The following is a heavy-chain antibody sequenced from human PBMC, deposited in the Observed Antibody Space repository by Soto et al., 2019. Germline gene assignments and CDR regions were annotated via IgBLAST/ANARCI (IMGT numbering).Heavy chain of an antibody. CDR2: IYYSGST. CDR3: ARPADQYGDYDSHAFDI. J-gene: IGHJ3*02. CDR1: GGSISSFY. Sequence: SETLSLTCTVSGGSISSFYWNWIRQPPGKGLEWMGYIYYSGSTNYNPSLKSRVTISVDTSKNQFSLRLSSVTAADTAVYYCARPADQYGDYDSHAFDIWGQGTVVTVSS. V-gene: IGHV4-59*01. D-gene: IGHD4-17*01.